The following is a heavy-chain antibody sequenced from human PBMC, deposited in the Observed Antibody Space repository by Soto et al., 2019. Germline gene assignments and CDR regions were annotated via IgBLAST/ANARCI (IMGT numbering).Heavy chain of an antibody. Sequence: ASVKVSCKASGYTFTSYGISWVRQAPLRVLEWMGCISVYNGNTDYAQKFQGRVTMTTDTPKSTAYMEMRSLRSDDTAVYYCAPSYDSRFEAWGQGTLVTVSS. D-gene: IGHD5-12*01. V-gene: IGHV1-18*04. CDR2: ISVYNGNT. CDR3: APSYDSRFEA. CDR1: GYTFTSYG. J-gene: IGHJ5*02.